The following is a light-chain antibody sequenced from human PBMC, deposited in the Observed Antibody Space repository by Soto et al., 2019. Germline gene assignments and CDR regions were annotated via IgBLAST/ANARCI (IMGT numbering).Light chain of an antibody. Sequence: EIVLTQSPGTLSLSPGERATLSCRASQRISSNYLAWYQQKPGQAPSLLIYGASNRATGIPDRFSGSGSGTDFTLTINRLEPEDCAVYYCQQYGSSPPTYTFGQGTKLEIK. V-gene: IGKV3-20*01. CDR3: QQYGSSPPTYT. CDR1: QRISSNY. J-gene: IGKJ2*01. CDR2: GAS.